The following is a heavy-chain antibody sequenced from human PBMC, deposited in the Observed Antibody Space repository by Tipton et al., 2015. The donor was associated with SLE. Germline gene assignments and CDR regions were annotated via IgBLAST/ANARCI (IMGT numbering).Heavy chain of an antibody. CDR3: ARDPGAVAGYSDY. J-gene: IGHJ4*02. V-gene: IGHV4-61*01. CDR2: NYYSGST. D-gene: IGHD6-19*01. Sequence: TLSLTCAVSGGSISSSSFYWGWIRQPPGKGLEWIGYNYYSGSTNYNPSLKSRVSISVDTSKNQISLKLNSVTAADTAVYYCARDPGAVAGYSDYWGQGTLVTVSS. CDR1: GGSISSSSFY.